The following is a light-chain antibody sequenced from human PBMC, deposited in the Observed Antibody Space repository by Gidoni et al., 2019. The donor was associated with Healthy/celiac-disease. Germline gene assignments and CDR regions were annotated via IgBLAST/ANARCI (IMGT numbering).Light chain of an antibody. CDR3: QKYNSAPPIT. Sequence: DIQMTQPSSSLSASVGDRVTITCRASQGISNYLAWYQQKPGKVPKLLIYAASTLQSGVPSRFSGSGSGTDFTLTISSLQPEDVATYYCQKYNSAPPITFGPGTKVDIK. J-gene: IGKJ3*01. CDR2: AAS. V-gene: IGKV1-27*01. CDR1: QGISNY.